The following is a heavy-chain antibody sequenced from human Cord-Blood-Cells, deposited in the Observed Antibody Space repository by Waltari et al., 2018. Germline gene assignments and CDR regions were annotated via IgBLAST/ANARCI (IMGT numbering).Heavy chain of an antibody. Sequence: QVQLVQSGAEVKKPGSSVKVSCKASGGTFSSSPIRWVRPAPGQGLEWMGGIIPILGIANYAQKFQGRVTITADKSTSTAYMELSSLRSEDTAVYYCARDLGIAAAGPLDYWGQGTLVTVSS. CDR1: GGTFSSSP. J-gene: IGHJ4*02. V-gene: IGHV1-69*10. CDR2: IIPILGIA. D-gene: IGHD6-13*01. CDR3: ARDLGIAAAGPLDY.